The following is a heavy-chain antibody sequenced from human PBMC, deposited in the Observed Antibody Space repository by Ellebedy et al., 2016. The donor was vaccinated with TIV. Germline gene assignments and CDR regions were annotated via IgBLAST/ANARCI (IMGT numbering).Heavy chain of an antibody. CDR2: IFHSGKT. V-gene: IGHV4-39*01. J-gene: IGHJ4*02. D-gene: IGHD3-16*01. CDR1: GGSITSSLYY. Sequence: SETLSLTXRVSGGSITSSLYYWGWIRQSPEKGLEWIATIFHSGKTYFNPSLKSRVTISVDTSKNHFSLGLSSVTAADTALYYCARHGVRSQSYDWSYFFDSWGPGILVPVSS. CDR3: ARHGVRSQSYDWSYFFDS.